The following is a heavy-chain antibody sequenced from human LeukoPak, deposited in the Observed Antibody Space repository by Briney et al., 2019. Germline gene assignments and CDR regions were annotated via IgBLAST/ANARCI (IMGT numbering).Heavy chain of an antibody. CDR3: ARGSEYYDFWSGYSSPFDY. CDR2: INHSGST. V-gene: IGHV4-34*01. CDR1: GGSFSGYY. D-gene: IGHD3-3*01. J-gene: IGHJ4*02. Sequence: PSETLSLTCAVYGGSFSGYYWSWIRQPPGKGLEWIGEINHSGSTNYNPSLKSRVTISEDTSKNQFSLKLSSVTAADTAVYYCARGSEYYDFWSGYSSPFDYWGQGTLVTVSS.